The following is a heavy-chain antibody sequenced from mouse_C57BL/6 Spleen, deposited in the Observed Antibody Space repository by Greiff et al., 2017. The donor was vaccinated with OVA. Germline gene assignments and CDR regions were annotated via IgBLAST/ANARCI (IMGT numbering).Heavy chain of an antibody. CDR1: GYTFTDYE. CDR2: IDPETGGT. D-gene: IGHD2-2*01. V-gene: IGHV1-15*01. CDR3: TRSGGGYDSYYFDY. Sequence: VQLQQSGAELVRPGASVTLSCKASGYTFTDYEMHWVKQTPVHGLEWIGAIDPETGGTAYNQKFKGKAILTADKSSSTAYMELRSLTSEDSAVYYCTRSGGGYDSYYFDYWGQGTTLTVSS. J-gene: IGHJ2*01.